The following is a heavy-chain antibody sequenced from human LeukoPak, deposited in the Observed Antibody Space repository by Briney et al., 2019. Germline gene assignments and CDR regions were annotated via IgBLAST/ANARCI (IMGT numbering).Heavy chain of an antibody. D-gene: IGHD4-17*01. CDR1: GSSFSAYA. V-gene: IGHV3-23*01. J-gene: IGHJ3*02. Sequence: GGSLRLSCTASGSSFSAYAMMWVRQAPGKGPEWVSAIRGSGVNTYYADSVKGRFTISRDNSKYTLFLRMNSLRAEDTAVYYCARDPNGDYIGAFDMWGPGTMVTVSS. CDR2: IRGSGVNT. CDR3: ARDPNGDYIGAFDM.